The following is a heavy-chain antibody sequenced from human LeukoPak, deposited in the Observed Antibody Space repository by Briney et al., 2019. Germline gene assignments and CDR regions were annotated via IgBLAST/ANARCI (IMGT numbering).Heavy chain of an antibody. CDR3: AREANGYAAFDI. CDR2: INHSGIT. V-gene: IGHV4-34*01. Sequence: PSETLSLTCAVYGGSFSDYYWSWIRQPPGKGLEYIGEINHSGITNYNPSLMSRVTISVDTSKNQFSLKLSSVTAADTAVYYCAREANGYAAFDIWGQGTMVTVSS. CDR1: GGSFSDYY. D-gene: IGHD5-12*01. J-gene: IGHJ3*02.